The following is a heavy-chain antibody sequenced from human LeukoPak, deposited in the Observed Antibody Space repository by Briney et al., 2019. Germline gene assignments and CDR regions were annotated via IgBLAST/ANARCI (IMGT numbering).Heavy chain of an antibody. CDR1: GGSISNYY. J-gene: IGHJ6*02. V-gene: IGHV4-59*08. Sequence: SETLSLTCSVSGGSISNYYWTWIRQPPGKGLEWIGYIYYSGNANYNPSLKSRVTISLDTSKNQLSLKLTSVTAADTAVYYCARCSRGTSVGMDVWGQGTTVTVSS. CDR3: ARCSRGTSVGMDV. CDR2: IYYSGNA. D-gene: IGHD1-1*01.